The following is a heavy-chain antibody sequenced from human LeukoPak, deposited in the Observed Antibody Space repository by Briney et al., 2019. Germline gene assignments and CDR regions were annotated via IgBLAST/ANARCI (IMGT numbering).Heavy chain of an antibody. CDR1: GFTFSSYS. CDR3: ARHVGISF. CDR2: IREDGTEK. J-gene: IGHJ4*02. Sequence: GGSLRLSCAASGFTFSSYSMNWVRQAPGKGLEWVANIREDGTEKNYVDSVKGRFTISRDNAKNSLFLQMSNLRDDDTAIYYCARHVGISFWDQGTLVTVSS. V-gene: IGHV3-7*01. D-gene: IGHD7-27*01.